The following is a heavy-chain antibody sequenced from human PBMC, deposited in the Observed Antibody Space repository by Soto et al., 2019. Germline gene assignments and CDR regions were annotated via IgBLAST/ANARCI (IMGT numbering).Heavy chain of an antibody. CDR3: ARSAHSGSTSNYGMDV. CDR2: IIPIFGTA. CDR1: GGTFSSYA. J-gene: IGHJ6*02. D-gene: IGHD1-26*01. Sequence: QVQLVQSGAEVKKPGSSVKVSCKASGGTFSSYAISWVRQAPGQGLEWMGGIIPIFGTANYAQKFQGRVTITADESTSTAYMELSSRRSEDTAVYYCARSAHSGSTSNYGMDVWGQGTTVTVSS. V-gene: IGHV1-69*01.